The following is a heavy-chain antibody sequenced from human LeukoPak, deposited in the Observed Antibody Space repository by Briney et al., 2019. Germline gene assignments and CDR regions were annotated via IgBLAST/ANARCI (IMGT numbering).Heavy chain of an antibody. CDR3: ANNDYIDYYYMDV. V-gene: IGHV3-30*02. Sequence: TGGSLRLSCAASGFTFSSYGMHWVRLAPGKGLEWVAFIRYDGSNKYYADSVKGRFTISRDNSKNTLYLQMNSLRAEDTAVYYCANNDYIDYYYMDVWGKGTTVTVSS. J-gene: IGHJ6*03. CDR1: GFTFSSYG. CDR2: IRYDGSNK. D-gene: IGHD4-11*01.